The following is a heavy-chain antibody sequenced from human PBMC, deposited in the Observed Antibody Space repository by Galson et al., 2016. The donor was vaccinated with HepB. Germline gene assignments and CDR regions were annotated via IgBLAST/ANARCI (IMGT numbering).Heavy chain of an antibody. Sequence: TLSLTCTVSGGSISSGDYYWTWIRQHPGKGLEWIGYIYYSGSTYYNPSLKSRITISVDTSKNQFSLRLSSVTAADTAVYYCARTGYSGYDFNFDHWGQGTLVTVSS. CDR1: GGSISSGDYY. J-gene: IGHJ4*01. CDR2: IYYSGST. CDR3: ARTGYSGYDFNFDH. V-gene: IGHV4-31*03. D-gene: IGHD5-12*01.